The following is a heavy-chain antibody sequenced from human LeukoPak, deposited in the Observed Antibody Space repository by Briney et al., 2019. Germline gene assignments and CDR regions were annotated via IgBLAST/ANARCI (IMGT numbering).Heavy chain of an antibody. J-gene: IGHJ4*02. Sequence: PGGSLRLSCAASGFTFSSYSMNWVRQAPGKGLEWVSSISSSSSYIYYADSVKGRFTISRDNAKNSLYLQMNSLRAEDTAVYYCASGSTRITMIAPLGDWGQGTLVTVSS. CDR2: ISSSSSYI. CDR3: ASGSTRITMIAPLGD. CDR1: GFTFSSYS. V-gene: IGHV3-21*01. D-gene: IGHD3-22*01.